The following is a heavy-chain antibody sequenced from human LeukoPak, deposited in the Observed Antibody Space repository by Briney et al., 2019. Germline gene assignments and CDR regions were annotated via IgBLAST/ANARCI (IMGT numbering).Heavy chain of an antibody. V-gene: IGHV3-30*02. CDR2: IRYDGSNK. CDR3: ARDPDILTGSANYFDY. Sequence: GGSLRLSCAASGFTSSSYGMHWVRQAPGKGLEWVAFIRYDGSNKYYADSVKGRFTISRDNSKNTLYLQMNSLRAEDTAVYYCARDPDILTGSANYFDYWGQGTLVTVSS. CDR1: GFTSSSYG. J-gene: IGHJ4*02. D-gene: IGHD3-9*01.